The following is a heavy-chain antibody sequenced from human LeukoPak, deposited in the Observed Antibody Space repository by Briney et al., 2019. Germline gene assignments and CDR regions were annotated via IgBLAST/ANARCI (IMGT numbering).Heavy chain of an antibody. J-gene: IGHJ4*02. CDR3: AREKAYNDFLSDLDY. D-gene: IGHD3-3*01. Sequence: PGGSLGLSCAASGFTFSSYWMTWVRQAPGKGLEWVANIKYDGSEKYYVDSVKGRFIISRDNARNSLYLQIYSLRAEDTAVYYCAREKAYNDFLSDLDYWGQGTLVTVSS. CDR2: IKYDGSEK. CDR1: GFTFSSYW. V-gene: IGHV3-7*01.